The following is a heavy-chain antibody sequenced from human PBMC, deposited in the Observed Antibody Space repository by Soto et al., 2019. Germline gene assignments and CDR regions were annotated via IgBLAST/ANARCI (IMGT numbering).Heavy chain of an antibody. CDR2: ISSSSSTI. J-gene: IGHJ5*02. V-gene: IGHV3-48*02. CDR3: EREGGSLNWFDP. D-gene: IGHD1-26*01. Sequence: EVQLVESGGGLVQPGGSLRLSCAASGFTFSSYSMNWVRQAPGKGLEWVSYISSSSSTIYYADSVKGRFTISRDNAKNSLYLQRNSLRDEDTAVYYCEREGGSLNWFDPWGQGTLVTVSS. CDR1: GFTFSSYS.